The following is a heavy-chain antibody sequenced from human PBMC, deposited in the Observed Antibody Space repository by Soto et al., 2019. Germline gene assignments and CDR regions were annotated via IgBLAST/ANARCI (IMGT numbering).Heavy chain of an antibody. CDR1: GFSLSTSGMC. V-gene: IGHV2-70*12. J-gene: IGHJ4*02. Sequence: SGPTLVNPTQTLTLTCTFSGFSLSTSGMCVSWIRQPPGKALEWLAFIDWDDDKYYSTSLKSRLTITKDTSKNQVVLTMTNMDPVDTATYYCAHSRITIFGVVIMLDYWGQGTLVTVSS. CDR2: IDWDDDK. CDR3: AHSRITIFGVVIMLDY. D-gene: IGHD3-3*01.